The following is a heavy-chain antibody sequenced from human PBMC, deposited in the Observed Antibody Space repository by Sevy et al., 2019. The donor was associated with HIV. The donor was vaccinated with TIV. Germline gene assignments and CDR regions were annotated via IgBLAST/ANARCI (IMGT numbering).Heavy chain of an antibody. Sequence: ASVKVSCKASGGTFSSYAISWVRQAPGQGLEWMGGIIPIFGTANYAQKFQGRVTITADESTSTAYMELSSLRSEDTAVYYCARAFGGSRSAHGNCNYLSNYYGMDVWGQGTTVTVSS. V-gene: IGHV1-69*13. CDR1: GGTFSSYA. J-gene: IGHJ6*02. D-gene: IGHD1-7*01. CDR3: ARAFGGSRSAHGNCNYLSNYYGMDV. CDR2: IIPIFGTA.